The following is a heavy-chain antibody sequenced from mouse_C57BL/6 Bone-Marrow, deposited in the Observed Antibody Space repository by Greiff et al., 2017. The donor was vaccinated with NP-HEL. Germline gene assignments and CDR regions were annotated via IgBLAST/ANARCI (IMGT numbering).Heavy chain of an antibody. D-gene: IGHD3-3*01. CDR3: ARAGDEDY. CDR1: GYTFTSYG. CDR2: IYPRSGNT. V-gene: IGHV1-81*01. J-gene: IGHJ2*01. Sequence: VQLQQSGAELARPGASVKLSCKASGYTFTSYGISWVKQRPGQGLEWIGEIYPRSGNTYYTEKFKGKATLTADKSSSTAYMELRSLTSEDSAVYFCARAGDEDYWGQGTTLTVSS.